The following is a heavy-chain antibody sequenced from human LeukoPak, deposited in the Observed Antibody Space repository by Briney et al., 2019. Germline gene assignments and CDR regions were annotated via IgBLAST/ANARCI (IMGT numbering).Heavy chain of an antibody. CDR1: GYTFIGYH. CDR2: IIPILGIA. V-gene: IGHV1-69*04. D-gene: IGHD1-1*01. Sequence: ASVKVSCKASGYTFIGYHIHWVRQAPGQGLEWMGRIIPILGIANYAQKFQGRVTITADKSTSTAYMELSSLRSEDTAVYYCAIGGGVQLERPFDYWGQGTLVTVSS. J-gene: IGHJ4*02. CDR3: AIGGGVQLERPFDY.